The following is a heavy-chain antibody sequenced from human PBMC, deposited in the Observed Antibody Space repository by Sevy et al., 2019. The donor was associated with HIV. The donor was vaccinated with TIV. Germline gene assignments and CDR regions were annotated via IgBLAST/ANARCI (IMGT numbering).Heavy chain of an antibody. CDR1: GFTFSSYT. CDR3: AREEEDYVWGTSRDLTFFDY. J-gene: IGHJ4*02. Sequence: GGSLRLSCAVSGFTFSSYTMNWVRQAPGKGLEWASSISSSSSYIYYADSVKGRFTISRDNAKNSLYLQMNSLRAEDTAVYYCAREEEDYVWGTSRDLTFFDYWRQGTLVTVSS. D-gene: IGHD3-16*02. CDR2: ISSSSSYI. V-gene: IGHV3-21*01.